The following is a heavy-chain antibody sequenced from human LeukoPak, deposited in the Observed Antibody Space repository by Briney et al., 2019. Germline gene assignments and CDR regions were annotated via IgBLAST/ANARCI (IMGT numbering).Heavy chain of an antibody. V-gene: IGHV3-66*01. CDR1: GFTFSSYS. CDR2: IYSGGST. J-gene: IGHJ4*02. Sequence: GGSLRLSCAASGFTFSSYSMNWVRQAPGKGLEWVSVIYSGGSTYYADSVKGRFTISRDNSKNTLYLQMNSLRAEDTAVYYCAREGGSSSWYDYWGQGTLVTVSS. D-gene: IGHD6-13*01. CDR3: AREGGSSSWYDY.